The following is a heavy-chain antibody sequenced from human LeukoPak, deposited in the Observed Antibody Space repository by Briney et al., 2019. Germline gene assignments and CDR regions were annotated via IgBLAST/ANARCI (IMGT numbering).Heavy chain of an antibody. V-gene: IGHV3-23*01. CDR1: GFTFSSYG. CDR2: ISGSGGST. CDR3: AKDRRLFDAFDI. J-gene: IGHJ3*02. Sequence: GRSLRLSCAASGFTFSSYGMHWVRQAPGKGLEWVSAISGSGGSTYYADSVKGRFTISRDNSKNTLYLQMNSLRAEDTAVYYCAKDRRLFDAFDIWGQGTMVTVSS. D-gene: IGHD6-25*01.